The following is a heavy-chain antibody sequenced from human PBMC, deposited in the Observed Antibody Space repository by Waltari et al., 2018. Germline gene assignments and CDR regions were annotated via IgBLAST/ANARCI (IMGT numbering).Heavy chain of an antibody. V-gene: IGHV4-34*01. Sequence: QVQLQQWGAGLLKPSETLSLTCAVYGGSFSGYYWSWIRQPPGKGLEWIGEINHSGSTNYNPSLKSRVTISVDTSKNQFSLKLSSVPAADTAVYYCARGHGYSGYGTFDYWGQGTLVTVSS. CDR1: GGSFSGYY. J-gene: IGHJ4*02. CDR3: ARGHGYSGYGTFDY. CDR2: INHSGST. D-gene: IGHD5-12*01.